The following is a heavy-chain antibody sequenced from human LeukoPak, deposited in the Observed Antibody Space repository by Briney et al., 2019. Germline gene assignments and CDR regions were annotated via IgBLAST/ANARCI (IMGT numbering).Heavy chain of an antibody. D-gene: IGHD1-1*01. Sequence: SETLSLTCTVSGGPLSAYYWTWIRQPPGKGLVWIVYIYDTGNTNNNPSLKSRVTMSVDTSKNQFSLKLTSVTAADTAVYYCASGETGSTLGGYWGQGTLVTVSS. V-gene: IGHV4-59*01. J-gene: IGHJ4*02. CDR3: ASGETGSTLGGY. CDR1: GGPLSAYY. CDR2: IYDTGNT.